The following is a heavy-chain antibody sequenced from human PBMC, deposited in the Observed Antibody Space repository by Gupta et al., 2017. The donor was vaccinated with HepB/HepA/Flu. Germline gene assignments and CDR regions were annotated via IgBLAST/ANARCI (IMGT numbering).Heavy chain of an antibody. CDR3: ARRQRGSNSAFDI. CDR2: INPSGGVS. CDR1: GYTFLNYF. V-gene: IGHV1-46*01. J-gene: IGHJ3*02. D-gene: IGHD6-13*01. Sequence: QVQLVQPGTEVKKPGASVKVSCTASGYTFLNYFMEWVRQAPGQGLEWIGAINPSGGVSTYEQKFQGRVTMTRDTSTTTVFMELSSLTSEDTAVYYCARRQRGSNSAFDIWGRGTAVTVSS.